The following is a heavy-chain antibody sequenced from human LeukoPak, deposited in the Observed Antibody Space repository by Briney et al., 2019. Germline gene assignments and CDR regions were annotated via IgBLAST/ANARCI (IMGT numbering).Heavy chain of an antibody. D-gene: IGHD1-14*01. CDR1: GFTFSNYW. CDR3: AGILT. Sequence: GGSLRLSCAASGFTFSNYWMGWVRQAPGKGLEWVANIKQDGSEKYYVDSVKGRFTISRDNAKNSLYLQMNSLRAEDTAVYYCAGILTRGQGTLVTVSS. J-gene: IGHJ4*02. V-gene: IGHV3-7*01. CDR2: IKQDGSEK.